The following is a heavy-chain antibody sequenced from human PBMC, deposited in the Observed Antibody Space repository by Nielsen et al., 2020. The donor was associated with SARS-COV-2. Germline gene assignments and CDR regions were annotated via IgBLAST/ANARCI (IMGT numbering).Heavy chain of an antibody. Sequence: WIRQPPGKGLEWVGRIKSKTDGGTTDYAAPVKGRFTISRDDSKNTLYLQMNSLKTEDTAVYYCTSRMYYYDSSGYYPHAFDIWGQGTMVTVSS. D-gene: IGHD3-22*01. CDR3: TSRMYYYDSSGYYPHAFDI. J-gene: IGHJ3*02. CDR2: IKSKTDGGTT. V-gene: IGHV3-15*01.